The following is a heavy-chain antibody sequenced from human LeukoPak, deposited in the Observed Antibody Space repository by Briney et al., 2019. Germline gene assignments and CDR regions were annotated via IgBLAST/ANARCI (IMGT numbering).Heavy chain of an antibody. V-gene: IGHV3-23*01. CDR3: AKERERLVLNNWFDP. Sequence: GGSLRLSCAASGLTFSSYAMSWVRQAPGKGLDWVSSISGSGRSTYYADSVKGRFTISRDNSKNTLYLQMNSLRAEDTAVYYCAKERERLVLNNWFDPWGQGTLVTVSS. J-gene: IGHJ5*02. CDR2: ISGSGRST. CDR1: GLTFSSYA. D-gene: IGHD6-19*01.